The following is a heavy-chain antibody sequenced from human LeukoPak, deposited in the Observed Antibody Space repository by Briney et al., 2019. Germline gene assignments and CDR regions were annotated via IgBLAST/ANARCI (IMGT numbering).Heavy chain of an antibody. CDR2: ISGSGGST. CDR1: GFTFSSYA. CDR3: AKDVINRYSYGYDPFDY. D-gene: IGHD5-18*01. J-gene: IGHJ4*02. Sequence: GGSLRLSCAASGFTFSSYAMSWVRQAPGKGLEWVSAISGSGGSTYYADSVKGRFTISRDNSKNTLYLQMNSLRAEDTAVYYCAKDVINRYSYGYDPFDYWGQGTLVTVSS. V-gene: IGHV3-23*01.